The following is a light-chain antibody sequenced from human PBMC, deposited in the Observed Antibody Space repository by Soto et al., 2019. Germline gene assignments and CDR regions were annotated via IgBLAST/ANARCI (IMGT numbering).Light chain of an antibody. J-gene: IGKJ1*01. CDR2: GAS. CDR1: QTIGTN. CDR3: QQYDNLPPWT. V-gene: IGKV3-15*01. Sequence: EIVLTQSPGTLSLSPGGRATLSCRASQTIGTNLVWYRQRPGQAPRLLIHGASARATGIPARFRGSGSGTEFTLTITNLQSEDFAVYYCQQYDNLPPWTFGQGTKVDIK.